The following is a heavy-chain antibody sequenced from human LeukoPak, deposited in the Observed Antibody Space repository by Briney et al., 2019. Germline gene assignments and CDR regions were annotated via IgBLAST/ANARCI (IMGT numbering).Heavy chain of an antibody. CDR3: ARDEAAACTFQH. J-gene: IGHJ1*01. CDR2: IYYSGST. Sequence: SQTLSLTCTVSGGSISSGGYYWSWIRQHPGKGLEWIGYIYYSGSTYYNPSLKSRVTISVDTSKNQFSLKLSSVTAADTAVYYCARDEAAACTFQHWGQGTLVTVSS. CDR1: GGSISSGGYY. D-gene: IGHD6-13*01. V-gene: IGHV4-31*03.